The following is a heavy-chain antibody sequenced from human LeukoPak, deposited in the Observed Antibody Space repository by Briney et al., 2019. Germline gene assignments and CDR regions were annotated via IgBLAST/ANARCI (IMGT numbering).Heavy chain of an antibody. CDR1: GFTFSSYE. Sequence: GGSLRLSCAASGFTFSSYEMNWVRQAPGKGLEWVSYISSSDSTIYYADSVKGRFTISRDNAKNSLYLQMNSLRSDDTAVYYCARDRGSVSYFDYWGQGTLVTVSS. J-gene: IGHJ4*02. V-gene: IGHV3-48*03. CDR2: ISSSDSTI. D-gene: IGHD5-12*01. CDR3: ARDRGSVSYFDY.